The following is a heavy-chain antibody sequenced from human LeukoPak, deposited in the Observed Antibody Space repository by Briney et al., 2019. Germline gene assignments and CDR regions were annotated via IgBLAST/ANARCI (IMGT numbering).Heavy chain of an antibody. CDR1: GFTFSSYA. D-gene: IGHD6-13*01. CDR2: ISGSGGST. Sequence: GGSLRLSCAASGFTFSSYAMSWVRQAPGKGLEWVSAISGSGGSTYYADSVKGRFTISRDNSKNSLYLQMNSLRTGDTALYYCAKASSGWSEEVDYWGQGTLVTVSS. V-gene: IGHV3-23*01. J-gene: IGHJ4*02. CDR3: AKASSGWSEEVDY.